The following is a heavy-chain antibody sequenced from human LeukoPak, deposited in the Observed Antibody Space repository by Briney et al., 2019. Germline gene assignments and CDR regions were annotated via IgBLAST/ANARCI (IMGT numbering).Heavy chain of an antibody. CDR2: ISSSGSTI. Sequence: PGGSLRLSCAASGFTFSDYYMRLIRQAPGKGLEWVSYISSSGSTIYYADSVKGRFTISRDNAKNSLYLQMNSLRAEDTAVYYCAGTQDFGVVIGGFDPWGQGTLVTVSS. J-gene: IGHJ5*02. V-gene: IGHV3-11*04. CDR3: AGTQDFGVVIGGFDP. CDR1: GFTFSDYY. D-gene: IGHD3-3*01.